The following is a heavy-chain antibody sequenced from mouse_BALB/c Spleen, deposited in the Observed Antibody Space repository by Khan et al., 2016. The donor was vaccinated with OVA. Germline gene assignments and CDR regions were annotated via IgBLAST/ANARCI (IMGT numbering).Heavy chain of an antibody. CDR1: GYSFTSYY. Sequence: VQLHQPGPELVTPGPSVNISCKASGYSFTSYYIHWVMQSPGKGLEWLGYIYPFSGATTYNQNFKGKATWTVNTYSSTAYIHLSILTSEDYAVYYCKRHGYVDGFTYWGQGTLVTVSA. V-gene: IGHV1-31*01. CDR2: IYPFSGAT. D-gene: IGHD2-2*01. J-gene: IGHJ3*01. CDR3: KRHGYVDGFTY.